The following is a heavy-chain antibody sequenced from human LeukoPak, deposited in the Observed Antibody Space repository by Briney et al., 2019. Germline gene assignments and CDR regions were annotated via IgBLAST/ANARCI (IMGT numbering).Heavy chain of an antibody. CDR2: INPNSGGT. V-gene: IGHV1-2*06. D-gene: IGHD3-3*01. CDR1: GYTFTDYY. Sequence: ASVKVSCKASGYTFTDYYIHWVRQAPGQGVEWVGRINPNSGGTNYAQNFQGRVTMTRDPSINTAFMELSGLRSDDTALYYCARDVLGIIPLDVFDVWGQGAMVIVSS. J-gene: IGHJ3*01. CDR3: ARDVLGIIPLDVFDV.